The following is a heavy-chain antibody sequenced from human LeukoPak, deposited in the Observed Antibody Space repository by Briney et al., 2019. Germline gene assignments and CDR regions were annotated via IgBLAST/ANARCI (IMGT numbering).Heavy chain of an antibody. J-gene: IGHJ4*02. Sequence: SETLSLTCTVSGGSISRYYWSWIRQPPGKGLEGIGYIYYSGSTNYNPSLKSRVTISVDTSKNQFSLKLSSVTAADTAVYYCARSGRGRYFDWLFHFDYWGQGTLVTVSS. CDR3: ARSGRGRYFDWLFHFDY. CDR2: IYYSGST. D-gene: IGHD3-9*01. CDR1: GGSISRYY. V-gene: IGHV4-59*01.